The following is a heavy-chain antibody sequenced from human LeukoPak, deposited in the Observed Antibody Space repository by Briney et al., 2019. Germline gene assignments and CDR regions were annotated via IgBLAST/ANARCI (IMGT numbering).Heavy chain of an antibody. CDR2: INWNGGST. D-gene: IGHD1-26*01. CDR3: AREGGSYGKYYFDY. V-gene: IGHV3-20*04. CDR1: GFTFDDYG. J-gene: IGHJ4*02. Sequence: PGGSLRPSCAASGFTFDDYGMSWVRQAPGKGLEWVSGINWNGGSTGYADSVKGRFTISRDNAKNSLYLQMNSLRAEDTALYYCAREGGSYGKYYFDYWGQGTLVTVSS.